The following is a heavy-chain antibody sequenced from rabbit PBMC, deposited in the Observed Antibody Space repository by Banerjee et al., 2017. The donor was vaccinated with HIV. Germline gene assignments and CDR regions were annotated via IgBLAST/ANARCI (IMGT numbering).Heavy chain of an antibody. J-gene: IGHJ3*01. CDR3: AKSYGNSGDL. CDR1: GFSFSSNYY. D-gene: IGHD1-1*01. V-gene: IGHV1S40*01. Sequence: QSLEESGGDLVKPGASLTLTCTASGFSFSSNYYMCWVRQAPGKGLEWIACIYTGSSSNTYHASWAKGRFTITRSTSLNTVTLQMTSLTAADTATYFCAKSYGNSGDLRGQGTLVTVS. CDR2: IYTGSSSNT.